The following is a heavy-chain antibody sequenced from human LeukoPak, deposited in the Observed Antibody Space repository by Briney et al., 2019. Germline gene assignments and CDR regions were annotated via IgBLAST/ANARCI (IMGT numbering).Heavy chain of an antibody. V-gene: IGHV3-33*06. CDR1: GFTFSSYG. Sequence: GGSLRLSCAASGFTFSSYGMHWFRQAPGKGLEWVAVIWYDGSNKYYADSVKGRFTISRDNSKNTLYLQMNSLRAEDTAVYYCAKDQGIAVAGHHFDYWGQGTLVTVSS. D-gene: IGHD6-19*01. CDR3: AKDQGIAVAGHHFDY. J-gene: IGHJ4*02. CDR2: IWYDGSNK.